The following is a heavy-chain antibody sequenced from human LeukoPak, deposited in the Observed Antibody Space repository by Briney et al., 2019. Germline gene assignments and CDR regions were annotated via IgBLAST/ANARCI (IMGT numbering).Heavy chain of an antibody. J-gene: IGHJ3*02. CDR3: ARVGVVPAAIPDGFDI. V-gene: IGHV3-53*01. CDR2: IYSGGST. Sequence: PGGSLRLSCAASGFTVSSSYMSWVRQAPGKGLEWVSVIYSGGSTYYADSVKGRFTISSDNSKNTLYLQMNSLTAEDTAVYYCARVGVVPAAIPDGFDIWGQGTMVTVSS. D-gene: IGHD2-2*01. CDR1: GFTVSSSY.